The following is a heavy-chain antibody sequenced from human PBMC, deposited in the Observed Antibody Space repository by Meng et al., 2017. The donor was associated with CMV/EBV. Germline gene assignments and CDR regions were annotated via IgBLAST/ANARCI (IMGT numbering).Heavy chain of an antibody. V-gene: IGHV3-30-3*01. CDR1: GFTFSSYA. D-gene: IGHD6-19*01. CDR3: ARVAVADYYYYGMGV. Sequence: GESLKISCAASGFTFSSYAMHWVRQAPGKGLEWVAVISYDGSNKYYADSVKGRFTISRDNSKNTLYLQMNSLRAEDTAVYYCARVAVADYYYYGMGVWGQGTTVTVSS. J-gene: IGHJ6*02. CDR2: ISYDGSNK.